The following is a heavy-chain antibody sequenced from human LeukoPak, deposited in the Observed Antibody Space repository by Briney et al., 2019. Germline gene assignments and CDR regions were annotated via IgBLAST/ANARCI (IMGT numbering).Heavy chain of an antibody. CDR1: GGSFSGYY. D-gene: IGHD6-13*01. CDR2: IYTSGST. V-gene: IGHV4-4*07. CDR3: AREWGPLEYGIAAAGTVGGDDINWFDP. Sequence: SETLSLTCAVYGGSFSGYYWSWIRQPPGKGLEWIGRIYTSGSTNYNPSLKSRVTMSVDTSKNQFSLKLSSVTAADTAVYYCAREWGPLEYGIAAAGTVGGDDINWFDPWGQGTLVTVSS. J-gene: IGHJ5*02.